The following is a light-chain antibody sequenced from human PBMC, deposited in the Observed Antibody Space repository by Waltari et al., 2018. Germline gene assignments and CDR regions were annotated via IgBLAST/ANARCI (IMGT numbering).Light chain of an antibody. CDR3: NSYTNSGTYV. V-gene: IGLV2-14*03. J-gene: IGLJ1*01. CDR2: DVS. CDR1: RSDVGTHNS. Sequence: QSALTQPASVSGSPGQSLTIPCTGTRSDVGTHNSVPWYQQRPGKAPDLIIFDVSNRPSGVSIRFSGSKSGNTASLTISGLQAEDEADYYCNSYTNSGTYVFGSGTKVTVL.